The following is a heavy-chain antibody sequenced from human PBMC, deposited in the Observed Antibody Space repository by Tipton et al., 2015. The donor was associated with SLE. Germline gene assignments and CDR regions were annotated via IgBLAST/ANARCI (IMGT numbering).Heavy chain of an antibody. J-gene: IGHJ4*02. Sequence: LRLSCAASGFTFSSHAMHWVRQPPGKGLEWIGYIYYSGSTNYNPSLQSRVTISIDTSRNQLSLKLNSVTAADTAVYYCARGDSAYDLPDYWGQGTLVTVSS. CDR3: ARGDSAYDLPDY. CDR1: GFTFSSHA. CDR2: IYYSGST. D-gene: IGHD5-12*01. V-gene: IGHV4-59*11.